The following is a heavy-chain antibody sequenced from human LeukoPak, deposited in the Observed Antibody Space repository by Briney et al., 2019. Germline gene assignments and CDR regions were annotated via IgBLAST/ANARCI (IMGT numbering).Heavy chain of an antibody. Sequence: GGSLRLSCAASGFTFSSYAMSWVRQAPGKGLEWVSGFSGGDGSTSYADSVKGRFTISRDNSKNTLYLQMNSLRAEDTAVYYCAKGRVVPATIYDYWGQGTLVTVSS. J-gene: IGHJ4*02. CDR3: AKGRVVPATIYDY. CDR2: FSGGDGST. CDR1: GFTFSSYA. D-gene: IGHD2-2*02. V-gene: IGHV3-23*01.